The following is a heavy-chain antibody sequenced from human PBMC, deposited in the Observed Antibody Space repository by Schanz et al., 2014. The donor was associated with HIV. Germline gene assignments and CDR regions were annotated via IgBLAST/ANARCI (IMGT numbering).Heavy chain of an antibody. J-gene: IGHJ4*02. Sequence: VQLVESGGGVVQPGRSLRLSCAASGFTFSSYGMHWVRQAPGKGLVWVSRINSDGSSTNYADSVKGRFTISRDNAKNSLHLQMSRLGAEDTAVYYCARDLHDYGDARTDYWGQGILVTVSS. CDR2: INSDGSST. D-gene: IGHD4-17*01. CDR3: ARDLHDYGDARTDY. V-gene: IGHV3-74*01. CDR1: GFTFSSYG.